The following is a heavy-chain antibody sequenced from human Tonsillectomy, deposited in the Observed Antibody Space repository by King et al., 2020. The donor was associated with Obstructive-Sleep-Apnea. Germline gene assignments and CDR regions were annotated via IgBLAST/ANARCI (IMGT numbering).Heavy chain of an antibody. CDR3: ARGGGGYCSGGSCSLFDY. V-gene: IGHV3-30-3*01. D-gene: IGHD2-15*01. J-gene: IGHJ4*02. CDR1: GFTFSSYA. Sequence: VQLVESGGGVVQPGRSLRLSCAASGFTFSSYAMHWVRQAPGKGLEWVAVISYDGSNKYYADSVKGRFTISRDNSKNTLYLQMNSLRDEDTAVYYCARGGGGYCSGGSCSLFDYWGQGTLVTVSS. CDR2: ISYDGSNK.